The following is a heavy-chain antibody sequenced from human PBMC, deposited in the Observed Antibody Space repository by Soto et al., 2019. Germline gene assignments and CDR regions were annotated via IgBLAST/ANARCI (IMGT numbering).Heavy chain of an antibody. CDR1: GFMFGDFT. D-gene: IGHD1-1*01. J-gene: IGHJ4*02. Sequence: GGSLILSCAASGFMFGDFTMHWVRQVPGKGLEWVSLINWDGTTTYYADSVRGRFTISRDNRGQSLYLQMNRLRREDTALYYCAKEGGTIYFDSWGPGTLVTVSS. CDR3: AKEGGTIYFDS. V-gene: IGHV3-43*01. CDR2: INWDGTTT.